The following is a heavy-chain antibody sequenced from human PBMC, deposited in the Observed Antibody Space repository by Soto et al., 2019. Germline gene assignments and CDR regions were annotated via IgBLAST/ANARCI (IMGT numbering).Heavy chain of an antibody. CDR1: GFTFSSYA. J-gene: IGHJ4*02. D-gene: IGHD3-22*01. V-gene: IGHV3-30-3*01. CDR2: ISYDGSNK. CDR3: ARDKTYYYDSSGYYGLDY. Sequence: GGSLRLSCAASGFTFSSYAMHWVRQAPGKGLEWVAVISYDGSNKYYADSVKGRFTISRDNSKNTLYLQMNSLRAEDTAVYYCARDKTYYYDSSGYYGLDYWGQGTLVTVSS.